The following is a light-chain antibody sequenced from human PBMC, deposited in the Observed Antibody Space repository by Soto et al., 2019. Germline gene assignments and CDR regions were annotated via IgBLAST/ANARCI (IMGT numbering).Light chain of an antibody. V-gene: IGKV3-11*01. CDR2: DAS. J-gene: IGKJ4*01. CDR1: QSVSSY. CDR3: QQRSNWPRLT. Sequence: EIVLTQSPATLSLSPGARATLSCRASQSVSSYLAWYQQKPGQAPRLLIYDASNRNTGIPARFSGSGSGTDFTLTISSLEPEEFAVYYCQQRSNWPRLTFGGGTKVEIK.